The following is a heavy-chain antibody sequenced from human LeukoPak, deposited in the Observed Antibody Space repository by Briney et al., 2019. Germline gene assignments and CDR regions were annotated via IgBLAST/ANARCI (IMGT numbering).Heavy chain of an antibody. D-gene: IGHD6-13*01. Sequence: GGSLRLSCAASGFTFTTYGMHWVRQAPGKGLEWVALIWYDGSGEYYAESVKGRFTISRDNSKNTVYLQMNSLGAEDTAVYYCARDRLSSSQNNYFDYWGQGTLVTVSS. CDR1: GFTFTTYG. V-gene: IGHV3-33*01. CDR3: ARDRLSSSQNNYFDY. J-gene: IGHJ4*02. CDR2: IWYDGSGE.